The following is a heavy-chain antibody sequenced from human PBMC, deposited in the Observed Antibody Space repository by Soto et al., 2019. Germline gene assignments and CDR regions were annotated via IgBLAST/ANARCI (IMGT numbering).Heavy chain of an antibody. CDR2: ISYDGSNK. CDR3: AKQAPYDYYYYMDV. D-gene: IGHD2-2*01. V-gene: IGHV3-30*18. Sequence: GGSLRLSCAASGFTFSSYGMHWVRQAPGKGLEWVAVISYDGSNKYYADSVKGRFTISRDNSKNTLYLQMNSLRAEDTAVYYCAKQAPYDYYYYMDVWGKGTTVTVSS. J-gene: IGHJ6*03. CDR1: GFTFSSYG.